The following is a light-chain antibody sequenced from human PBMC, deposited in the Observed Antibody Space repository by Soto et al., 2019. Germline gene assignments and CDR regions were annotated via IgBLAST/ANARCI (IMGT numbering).Light chain of an antibody. Sequence: QSVLTQPPSVSGAPWQRVTLSCTGSSSNIGAGYDVHWYQQLPGTAPKLLIYGNNNRPSGVPGRFSGSKSGTSASLAITGLQAEDEADYYCQSYDSSLRGVFGGGTKLTVL. CDR2: GNN. CDR3: QSYDSSLRGV. V-gene: IGLV1-40*01. CDR1: SSNIGAGYD. J-gene: IGLJ2*01.